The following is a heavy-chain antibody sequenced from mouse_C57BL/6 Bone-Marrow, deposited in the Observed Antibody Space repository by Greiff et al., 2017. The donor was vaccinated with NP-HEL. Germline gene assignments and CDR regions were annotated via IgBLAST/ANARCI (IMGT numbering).Heavy chain of an antibody. CDR2: IDPNSGGT. Sequence: QVHVKQPGAELVKPGASVKLSCKASGYTFTSYWMHWVKQRPGRGLEWIGRIDPNSGGTKYNEKFKSKATMTVDKPSSTAYMQLSSLTSEDSAVYYCARRVTTVVATKEFDVWGTGTTVTVAS. J-gene: IGHJ1*03. CDR3: ARRVTTVVATKEFDV. CDR1: GYTFTSYW. V-gene: IGHV1-72*01. D-gene: IGHD1-1*01.